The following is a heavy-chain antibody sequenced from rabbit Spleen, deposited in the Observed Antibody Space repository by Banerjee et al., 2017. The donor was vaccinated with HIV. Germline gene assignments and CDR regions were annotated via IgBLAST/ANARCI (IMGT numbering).Heavy chain of an antibody. CDR1: GLPFSEKAV. Sequence: QEQLVESGGGLVKPGASLTLTCKASGLPFSEKAVMCWVRQAPGKGLTWIACIYTGSTGRTYYASWVNGRFTISTTSSTTVTLQMTSLTAADTATYFCARDLDGVIGWNFGWWGQGTLVTVS. J-gene: IGHJ3*01. CDR2: IYTGSTGRT. D-gene: IGHD4-1*01. CDR3: ARDLDGVIGWNFGW. V-gene: IGHV1S45*01.